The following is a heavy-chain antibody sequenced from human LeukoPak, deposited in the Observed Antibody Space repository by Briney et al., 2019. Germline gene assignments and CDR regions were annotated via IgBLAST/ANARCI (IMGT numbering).Heavy chain of an antibody. CDR2: IYYSGST. CDR1: GGSISSSSYY. V-gene: IGHV4-39*01. Sequence: PSETLSLTCTVSGGSISSSSYYWGWIRQPPGKGLEWIGSIYYSGSTYYNPSLKSRVTISVDTSKNQFSLKLSSVTAADTAVYYCASGDPMGDYVWGSYRSTGPFDYWGQGTLVTVSS. CDR3: ASGDPMGDYVWGSYRSTGPFDY. D-gene: IGHD3-16*02. J-gene: IGHJ4*02.